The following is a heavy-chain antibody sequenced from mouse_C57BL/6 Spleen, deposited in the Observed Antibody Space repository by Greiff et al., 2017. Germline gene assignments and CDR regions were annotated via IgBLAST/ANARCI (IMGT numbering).Heavy chain of an antibody. V-gene: IGHV2-2*01. CDR1: GFSLTSSG. J-gene: IGHJ1*03. Sequence: VQLQQSGPGLVQPSQSLSITCTVSGFSLTSSGVHWVRQSPGKGLAWLGVIWSGGSTHYNAAFISRLSISKDNSKSQVFCNRNSLQADDTAIYYCARNSNYDWYFDVWGTGTTVTVSS. D-gene: IGHD2-5*01. CDR3: ARNSNYDWYFDV. CDR2: IWSGGST.